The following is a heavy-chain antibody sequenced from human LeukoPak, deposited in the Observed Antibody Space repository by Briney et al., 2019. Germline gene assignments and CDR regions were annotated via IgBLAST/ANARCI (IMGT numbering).Heavy chain of an antibody. CDR2: INWNGGST. CDR3: ARQGGMMPGGPYYYYYYGMDV. CDR1: GFTFDDYG. V-gene: IGHV3-20*04. J-gene: IGHJ6*02. Sequence: GGSLRLSCAASGFTFDDYGMSWVRQARGKGLEWVSGINWNGGSTGYADSVKGRFTISRDNAKNSLYLQMNSLRAEDTALYYCARQGGMMPGGPYYYYYYGMDVWGQGTTVTVSS. D-gene: IGHD1-26*01.